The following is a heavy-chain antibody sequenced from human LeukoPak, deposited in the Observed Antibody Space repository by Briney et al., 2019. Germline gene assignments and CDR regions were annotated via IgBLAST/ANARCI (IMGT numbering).Heavy chain of an antibody. D-gene: IGHD2-2*01. V-gene: IGHV4-34*01. CDR2: INHSGST. Sequence: PSETLSLTCAVYGGSFSGYYWSWLRQPPGKGLEWIGEINHSGSTNYNPSLKSRVTISVDTSKNQFSLKLSSVTAADTAVYYCARIVVVPAARISNWFDPWGQGTLVTVSS. CDR3: ARIVVVPAARISNWFDP. CDR1: GGSFSGYY. J-gene: IGHJ5*02.